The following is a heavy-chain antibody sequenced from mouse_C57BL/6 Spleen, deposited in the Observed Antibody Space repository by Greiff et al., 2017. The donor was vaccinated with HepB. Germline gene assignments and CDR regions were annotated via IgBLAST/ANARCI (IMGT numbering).Heavy chain of an antibody. J-gene: IGHJ4*01. V-gene: IGHV10-3*01. CDR1: GFTFNTYA. D-gene: IGHD2-1*01. CDR2: IRSKSSNYAT. Sequence: EVMLVESGGGLVQPKGSLKLSCDASGFTFNTYAMHWVRQAPGKGLEWVARIRSKSSNYATYYADSVKDRFTISRDESQSMLYLQMNNLKTEDTAMYYCVRVGNYVGYYAMDYWGQGTSVTVSS. CDR3: VRVGNYVGYYAMDY.